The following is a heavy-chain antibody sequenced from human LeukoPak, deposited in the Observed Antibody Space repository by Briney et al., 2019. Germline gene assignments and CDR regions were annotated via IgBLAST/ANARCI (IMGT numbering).Heavy chain of an antibody. V-gene: IGHV3-23*01. Sequence: GGSLRLSCAASGFTFSSYAMSWVRQAPGKGLEWVSAISGSGGSTYYADSVKGRFTISRDNSKNTLYLQMNSLRAEDTAIYYCAKLSDSSSGLYYYGMDVWGQGTTVTVSS. D-gene: IGHD6-13*01. J-gene: IGHJ6*02. CDR2: ISGSGGST. CDR3: AKLSDSSSGLYYYGMDV. CDR1: GFTFSSYA.